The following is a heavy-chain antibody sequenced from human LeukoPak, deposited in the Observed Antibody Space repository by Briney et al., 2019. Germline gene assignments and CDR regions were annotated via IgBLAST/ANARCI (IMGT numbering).Heavy chain of an antibody. CDR3: ARATLVHYYDSSGYYYPD. CDR1: GGTFSSYA. V-gene: IGHV1-69*01. CDR2: IIPIFGTA. Sequence: SVKVSCKASGGTFSSYAISWVRQAPGQGLEWMGGIIPIFGTANYAQKFQGRVTITADESTSTAYMELSSLRSEDTAVYYCARATLVHYYDSSGYYYPDWGQGTLVTVSS. D-gene: IGHD3-22*01. J-gene: IGHJ4*02.